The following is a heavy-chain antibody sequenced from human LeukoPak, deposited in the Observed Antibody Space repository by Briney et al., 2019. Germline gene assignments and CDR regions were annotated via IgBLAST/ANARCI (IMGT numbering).Heavy chain of an antibody. CDR3: ARWTPSTEMKGLNYYDGMDV. D-gene: IGHD2-8*02. Sequence: SETLSLTCGVHGGSFNTYCWSWIRQPPGEGLEWIGEINHNGRTNYNPSLKSRVTISVDSSMNQFSLKVASVTAADTAVYYCARWTPSTEMKGLNYYDGMDVWGKGRTVTVSS. J-gene: IGHJ6*04. V-gene: IGHV4-34*01. CDR1: GGSFNTYC. CDR2: INHNGRT.